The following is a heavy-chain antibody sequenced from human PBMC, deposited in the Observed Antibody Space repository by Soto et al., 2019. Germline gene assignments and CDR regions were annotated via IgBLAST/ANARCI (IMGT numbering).Heavy chain of an antibody. Sequence: QVQLVESGGGVVQPGRSLRLSCAASGFTFSSYAMHWVRQAPGKGLEWVAVISYDGSNKYYADSVKGRFTISRDNSKKTLYLQMNSLRAEDTAVYYCARDPGTQWELLCYFHYWGQGTLVTVSS. CDR2: ISYDGSNK. CDR3: ARDPGTQWELLCYFHY. J-gene: IGHJ4*02. V-gene: IGHV3-30-3*01. D-gene: IGHD1-26*01. CDR1: GFTFSSYA.